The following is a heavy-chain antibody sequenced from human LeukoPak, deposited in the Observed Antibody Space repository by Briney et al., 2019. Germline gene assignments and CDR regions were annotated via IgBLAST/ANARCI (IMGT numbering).Heavy chain of an antibody. V-gene: IGHV3-23*01. CDR3: AKILWSSTDFDY. CDR1: GFIVSSNY. CDR2: ISGGGGST. J-gene: IGHJ4*02. D-gene: IGHD3-3*01. Sequence: GGSLRLSCTVSGFIVSSNYMTWVRQAPGKGLELVSFISGGGGSTYYAYYADSVKGRFTISRDNSKNTLYLQMNSLRAEDTATYYCAKILWSSTDFDYWGQGTLVTVSS.